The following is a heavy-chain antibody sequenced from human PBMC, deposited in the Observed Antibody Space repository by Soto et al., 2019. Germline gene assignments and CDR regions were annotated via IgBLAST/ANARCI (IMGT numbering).Heavy chain of an antibody. Sequence: SETLSLTCTFSVGSISSGGYYCSWIRQHPWKGLEWIGYIYYSGSTYYNPSLKSRVTISVDTSKNQFSLKLSSVTAADTAVYYCASHSSSWPTPNYYYYGMDVWGQGTMVIVSS. CDR3: ASHSSSWPTPNYYYYGMDV. D-gene: IGHD6-13*01. CDR1: VGSISSGGYY. V-gene: IGHV4-31*03. J-gene: IGHJ6*01. CDR2: IYYSGST.